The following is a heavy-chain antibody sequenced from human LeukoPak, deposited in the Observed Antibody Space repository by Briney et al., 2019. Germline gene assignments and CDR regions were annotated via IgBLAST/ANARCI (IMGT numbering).Heavy chain of an antibody. CDR2: IIPIFATT. CDR1: GGTFSSYA. J-gene: IGHJ6*03. Sequence: RASVKVSCKASGGTFSSYAISWVRQAPGHGLEWMGGIIPIFATTNFAQKFQGRVTITADESTSTAYMELSSLRSEDTAVYYCARQLERRYYYYMDVWGKGTTVTVSS. CDR3: ARQLERRYYYYMDV. D-gene: IGHD1-1*01. V-gene: IGHV1-69*13.